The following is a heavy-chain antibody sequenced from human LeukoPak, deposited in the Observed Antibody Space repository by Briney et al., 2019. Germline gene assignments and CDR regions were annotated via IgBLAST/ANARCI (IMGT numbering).Heavy chain of an antibody. J-gene: IGHJ4*02. CDR3: AVGNWGLDY. Sequence: QTGGSLRLSCAASGFTFSSYWMTWVRQAPGKGLEWVANIKQDGSEKYYVDSVKGRFTISRDNAQNSLYLQMNSLRTEDTAVYSCAVGNWGLDYWGQGTLVTVSS. CDR2: IKQDGSEK. D-gene: IGHD7-27*01. CDR1: GFTFSSYW. V-gene: IGHV3-7*01.